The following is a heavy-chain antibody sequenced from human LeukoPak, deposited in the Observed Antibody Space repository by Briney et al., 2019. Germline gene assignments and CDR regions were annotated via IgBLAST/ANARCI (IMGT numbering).Heavy chain of an antibody. D-gene: IGHD6-19*01. CDR2: TYYGGNT. V-gene: IGHV4-31*03. Sequence: PSQTLSLTCTVSGGSISRGGDYWTWIRQHPGKGLEWIGNTYYGGNTYYNPSLKSRGTISIDTSKNQFSLKLNSVTAADTAVYYCARLGSSGWYWAYWGQGAPVTVSS. J-gene: IGHJ4*02. CDR1: GGSISRGGDY. CDR3: ARLGSSGWYWAY.